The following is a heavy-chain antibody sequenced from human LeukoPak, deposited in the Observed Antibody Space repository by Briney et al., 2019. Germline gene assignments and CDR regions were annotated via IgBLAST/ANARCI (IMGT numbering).Heavy chain of an antibody. J-gene: IGHJ5*02. CDR3: ARANLGQPVGHCSGGSCYSDSSWFDP. CDR2: IIPIFGIA. Sequence: ASVKVSCKASGGTFSSYAISWVRQAPGQGLEWMGRIIPIFGIANYAQKFQGRVTITADKSTSTAYMELSSLRSEDTAVYYCARANLGQPVGHCSGGSCYSDSSWFDPWGQGTLVTVSS. V-gene: IGHV1-69*04. D-gene: IGHD2-15*01. CDR1: GGTFSSYA.